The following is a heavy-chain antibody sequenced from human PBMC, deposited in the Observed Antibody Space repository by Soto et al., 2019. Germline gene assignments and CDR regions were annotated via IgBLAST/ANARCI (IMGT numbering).Heavy chain of an antibody. J-gene: IGHJ4*02. Sequence: SETLSLTCTVSGGSFSGYFWTWIRQPPGKGLEWLAEINHSGITNYNPSVESRVSMPVDTSKNQFSLRLYSVTAADTAVYYCVRGPYNYNSRYFDYWGQGTLVTVSS. D-gene: IGHD1-1*01. CDR1: GGSFSGYF. V-gene: IGHV4-34*01. CDR3: VRGPYNYNSRYFDY. CDR2: INHSGIT.